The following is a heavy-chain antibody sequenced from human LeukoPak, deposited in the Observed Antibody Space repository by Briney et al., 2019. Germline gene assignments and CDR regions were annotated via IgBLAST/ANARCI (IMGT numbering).Heavy chain of an antibody. CDR1: GYTFTGYY. CDR3: ARVPGRGYSSSWYLGY. V-gene: IGHV1-2*02. J-gene: IGHJ4*02. Sequence: ASVKVSCKASGYTFTGYYMHWVRQAPGQGLEWMGWINPNSGGTNYAQKFQGRVTMTRDTSISTAYMELSRLRSDDTAVYYCARVPGRGYSSSWYLGYWGQGTLVTVSS. D-gene: IGHD6-13*01. CDR2: INPNSGGT.